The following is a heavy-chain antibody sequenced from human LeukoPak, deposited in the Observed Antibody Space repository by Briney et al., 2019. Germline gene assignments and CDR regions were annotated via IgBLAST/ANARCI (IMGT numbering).Heavy chain of an antibody. CDR1: GFTFSNYW. CDR2: ISDGGSGT. V-gene: IGHV3-23*01. Sequence: GGSLRVSCTASGFTFSNYWMSWVRQVPGKGLEWVSGISDGGSGTYSADSVKGRFTISRDNSNNTLYLQMNSLRAEDTALYYCAKAKITLIVVANPNSGALDIWGQGTMVTVSS. D-gene: IGHD3-22*01. CDR3: AKAKITLIVVANPNSGALDI. J-gene: IGHJ3*02.